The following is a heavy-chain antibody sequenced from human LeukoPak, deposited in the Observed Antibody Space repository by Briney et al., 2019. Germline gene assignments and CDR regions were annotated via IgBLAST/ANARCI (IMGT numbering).Heavy chain of an antibody. CDR3: ARAYCSGGSCYSWDY. CDR2: INAGNGNT. V-gene: IGHV1-3*01. D-gene: IGHD2-15*01. CDR1: GYTFTIYA. J-gene: IGHJ4*02. Sequence: GASVKVSCKASGYTFTIYAMHWVRQAPGQRLEWMGWINAGNGNTKYSQQFQGRVTITRDTSASTAYMELSSLRSEDTAVYYCARAYCSGGSCYSWDYWGQGTLVTVSS.